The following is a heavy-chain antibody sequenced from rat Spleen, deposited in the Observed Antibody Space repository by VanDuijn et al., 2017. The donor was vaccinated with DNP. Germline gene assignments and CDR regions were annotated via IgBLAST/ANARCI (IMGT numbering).Heavy chain of an antibody. J-gene: IGHJ2*01. Sequence: EVQLVESGGDLMQPGRSLKLSCVASGFTVNNYWMTWIRQAPGKGLEWVASITSSAGNTYYRDSVKGRFTISRDNAKNTQYLQMDSLRSEDTATYYCATLMYATDYYYFHYWGQGVMVTVSS. CDR3: ATLMYATDYYYFHY. CDR2: ITSSAGNT. V-gene: IGHV5-31*01. D-gene: IGHD1-6*01. CDR1: GFTVNNYW.